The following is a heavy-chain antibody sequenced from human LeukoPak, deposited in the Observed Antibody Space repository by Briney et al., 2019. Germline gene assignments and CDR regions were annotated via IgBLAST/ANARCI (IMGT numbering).Heavy chain of an antibody. D-gene: IGHD3-10*01. V-gene: IGHV4-34*01. J-gene: IGHJ5*02. Sequence: SETLSLTCAVYGGSFSGYYWSWIRQPPGKGLEWIGEINHSGSTNYNPSLKSRVTISVDTSKNQFSLKLSSVTAADTAVYYCARHDYYGSGSYYTYNWFDPWGQGTLVTVSS. CDR2: INHSGST. CDR1: GGSFSGYY. CDR3: ARHDYYGSGSYYTYNWFDP.